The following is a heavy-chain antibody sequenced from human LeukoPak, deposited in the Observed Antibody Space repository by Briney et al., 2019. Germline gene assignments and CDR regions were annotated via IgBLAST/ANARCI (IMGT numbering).Heavy chain of an antibody. CDR2: ISSSGSTI. V-gene: IGHV3-11*01. Sequence: PGGSLRLSCAASGFTLSHYYMTWIRQAPGKGLEWLSCISSSGSTIYYADSVKGRFTVSRDNAENSLYLQMNSLRAEDTAMYYCSRQGSEIDCWGQGTLVTVSS. CDR1: GFTLSHYY. CDR3: SRQGSEIDC. J-gene: IGHJ4*02.